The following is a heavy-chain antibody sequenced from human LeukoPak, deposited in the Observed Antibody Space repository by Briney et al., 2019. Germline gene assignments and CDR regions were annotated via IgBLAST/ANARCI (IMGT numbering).Heavy chain of an antibody. CDR3: VTTASSLLYYYYMDV. Sequence: PGTSLRLSCAASGFTFSSYAMSWVRQAPGKGLEWVSAISGSGGSTYYADSVKGRFTISRDNSKNTLYLQMNSLRAEDTAVYYCVTTASSLLYYYYMDVWGKGTTVTVSS. D-gene: IGHD3-22*01. CDR2: ISGSGGST. J-gene: IGHJ6*03. CDR1: GFTFSSYA. V-gene: IGHV3-23*01.